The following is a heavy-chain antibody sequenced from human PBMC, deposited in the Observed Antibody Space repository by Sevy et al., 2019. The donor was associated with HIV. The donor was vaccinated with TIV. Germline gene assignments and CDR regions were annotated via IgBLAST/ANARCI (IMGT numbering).Heavy chain of an antibody. Sequence: SETLSLTCTVSGGSISSYYWSWIRQPAGKGLEWIGRIYISGSTNYNPSLKSRVTMSVDTSKNQFSRKLSSVTAADTAVYFCASLSSPYDSSGYYYFDYWGQGTLVTVSS. D-gene: IGHD3-22*01. CDR2: IYISGST. CDR1: GGSISSYY. CDR3: ASLSSPYDSSGYYYFDY. J-gene: IGHJ4*02. V-gene: IGHV4-4*07.